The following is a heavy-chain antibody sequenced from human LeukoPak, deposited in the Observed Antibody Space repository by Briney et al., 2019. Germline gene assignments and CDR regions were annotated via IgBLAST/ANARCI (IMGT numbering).Heavy chain of an antibody. CDR3: ARDRDY. CDR2: ISTSGNTR. J-gene: IGHJ4*02. Sequence: GGSLRLSCAASGFTFSSYEMNWVRQAPGKGLEWVSYISTSGNTRYYADSVKGRFTISRDNAKNSLYLQMKSLRVEDTAVYYCARDRDYWGQGALVTVSS. CDR1: GFTFSSYE. V-gene: IGHV3-48*03.